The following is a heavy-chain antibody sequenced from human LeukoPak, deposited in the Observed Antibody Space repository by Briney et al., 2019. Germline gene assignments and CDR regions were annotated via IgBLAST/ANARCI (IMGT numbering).Heavy chain of an antibody. V-gene: IGHV4-61*01. CDR1: GGSVSSASYY. D-gene: IGHD2-2*01. CDR3: ARTQYCSSTSCYFGYFEY. CDR2: VYYTGST. J-gene: IGHJ4*02. Sequence: SETLTLTCTVSGGSVSSASYYWSWIRQPPGKGLERIAYVYYTGSTNYNPSLKSRVTISLDTSKNQFSLKLSSVTAADTAVYYCARTQYCSSTSCYFGYFEYWGQGTLVTVSS.